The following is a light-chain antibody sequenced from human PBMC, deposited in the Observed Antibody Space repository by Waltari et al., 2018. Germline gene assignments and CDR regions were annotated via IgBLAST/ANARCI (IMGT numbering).Light chain of an antibody. CDR1: QSVLDSSDNKNY. J-gene: IGKJ2*01. Sequence: DIVMTQSPDSLAVSLGERATFNCKSSQSVLDSSDNKNYLAWYQQKPGQPPKLLIYWASTRESGVPDRVSGSGSATDFTLTISSLQAEDVAVYYCQQSYNIPYTFGQGTKLEIK. CDR3: QQSYNIPYT. V-gene: IGKV4-1*01. CDR2: WAS.